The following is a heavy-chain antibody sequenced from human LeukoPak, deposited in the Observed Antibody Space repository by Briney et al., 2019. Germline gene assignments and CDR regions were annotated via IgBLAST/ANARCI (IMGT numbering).Heavy chain of an antibody. CDR1: GFIFSSYW. J-gene: IGHJ4*02. CDR3: ARGGGYSYVLFDY. Sequence: GGSLRLSCAASGFIFSSYWMHWVRQAPGRGLVWVSRVNGVGSNTSYADSVKGRFTISRDNAKNTLYLQMNSLRDEDTAVYYCARGGGYSYVLFDYWGQGTLVTASS. CDR2: VNGVGSNT. V-gene: IGHV3-74*01. D-gene: IGHD5-18*01.